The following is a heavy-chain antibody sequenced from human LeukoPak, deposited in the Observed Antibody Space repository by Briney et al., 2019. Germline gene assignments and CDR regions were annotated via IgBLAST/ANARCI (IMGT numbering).Heavy chain of an antibody. V-gene: IGHV4-34*01. D-gene: IGHD6-19*01. CDR1: GGSFSGYY. Sequence: SETLSLTCAVYGGSFSGYYWSWIRQPPGKGLEWIGEINHSGSTNYNPSLKSRVTISVDTSKNQFSLKLSSVTAADTAVYYCARHIWGVFVGWLDTGGYFDYWGQGTLVTVSS. CDR2: INHSGST. CDR3: ARHIWGVFVGWLDTGGYFDY. J-gene: IGHJ4*02.